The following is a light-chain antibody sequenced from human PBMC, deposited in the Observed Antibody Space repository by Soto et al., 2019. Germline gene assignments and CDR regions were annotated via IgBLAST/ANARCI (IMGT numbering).Light chain of an antibody. V-gene: IGKV3-11*01. CDR3: QQRSNWPPT. CDR1: QSVSSY. Sequence: EIVLTQSQATLSLSPGERATLSCRASQSVSSYLAWYQQKPGQAPRLLIYDASNRATGIPARFSGSGSGTDFTLTIRSLEPEDFAVYYCQQRSNWPPTFGQGTRREIK. J-gene: IGKJ5*01. CDR2: DAS.